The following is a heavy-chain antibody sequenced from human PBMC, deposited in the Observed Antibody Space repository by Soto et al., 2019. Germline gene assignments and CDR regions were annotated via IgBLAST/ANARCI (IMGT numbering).Heavy chain of an antibody. J-gene: IGHJ4*02. Sequence: ASVKVSCKASGYTFTSYAMHWVRQAPGQRLEWMGWINAGNGNTKYSQKFQGRVTITRDTSASTAYMELSSLRSEDTAVYYCARSSIAALLTDYWGQGTLVTVSS. D-gene: IGHD6-6*01. CDR3: ARSSIAALLTDY. CDR1: GYTFTSYA. CDR2: INAGNGNT. V-gene: IGHV1-3*01.